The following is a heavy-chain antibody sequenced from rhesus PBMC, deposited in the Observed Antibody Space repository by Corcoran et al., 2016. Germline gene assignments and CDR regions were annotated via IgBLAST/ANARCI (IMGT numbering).Heavy chain of an antibody. J-gene: IGHJ4*01. D-gene: IGHD4-29*01. CDR1: VGSISRCTW. CDR2: IYGGSGST. CDR3: ARRSYYFDY. Sequence: QVQLQESGPGVVKPSATLSLTCPFSVGSISRCTWWSWIRHSPGQGLEWIGNIYGGSGSTSYNPSLKSRVTISTDTSKNQFSLKLSSVTAADTAVYYCARRSYYFDYWGQGVLVTVSS. V-gene: IGHV4-93*02.